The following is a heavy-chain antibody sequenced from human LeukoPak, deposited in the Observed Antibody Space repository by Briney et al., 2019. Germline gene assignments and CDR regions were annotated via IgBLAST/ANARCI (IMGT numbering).Heavy chain of an antibody. CDR2: IGGRDGST. J-gene: IGHJ4*02. V-gene: IGHV3-23*01. Sequence: GGSLRLSCAASGFTFSDYWIHWVRQAPGKGLEWVSAIGGRDGSTYYADSVKGRFTISRDNSKNTLYVQMNSLRAEDTAVYYCAKPDDSDGLEGPDYWGQGTLVIVSS. D-gene: IGHD2-15*01. CDR3: AKPDDSDGLEGPDY. CDR1: GFTFSDYW.